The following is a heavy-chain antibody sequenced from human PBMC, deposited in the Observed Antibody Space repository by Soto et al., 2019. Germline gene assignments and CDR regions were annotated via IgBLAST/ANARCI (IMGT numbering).Heavy chain of an antibody. CDR1: GFTFISYA. V-gene: IGHV3-23*01. CDR3: AKENKWELLSYAFGY. CDR2: ISGSGGST. Sequence: GGSLRLSCAASGFTFISYAMSWVRQAPGKGLEWVSAISGSGGSTYYADSVKGRFTMSRDNSKNTLYLQMNSLRAEDTAVYYCAKENKWELLSYAFGYWGLGTLVTVSS. J-gene: IGHJ4*02. D-gene: IGHD1-26*01.